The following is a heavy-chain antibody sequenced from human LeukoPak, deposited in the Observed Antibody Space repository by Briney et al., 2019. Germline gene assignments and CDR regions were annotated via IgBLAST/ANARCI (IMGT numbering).Heavy chain of an antibody. D-gene: IGHD6-13*01. CDR1: GGSISSSSYY. Sequence: SETLSLTCGVSGGSISSSSYYWGWIRQPPGKGLEWVGTIYYSGSTYYNPSLKSRVTISVDTSKNQFSLKLSSVTAADTAVYYCARPTPPAIAAAGILHWGQGTLVTVSS. CDR3: ARPTPPAIAAAGILH. CDR2: IYYSGST. V-gene: IGHV4-39*01. J-gene: IGHJ1*01.